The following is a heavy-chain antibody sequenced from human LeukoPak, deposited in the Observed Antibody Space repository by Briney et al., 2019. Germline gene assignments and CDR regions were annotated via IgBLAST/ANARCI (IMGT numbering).Heavy chain of an antibody. J-gene: IGHJ4*02. D-gene: IGHD6-19*01. CDR2: ISVSGGSS. Sequence: PGGSLRLSCAASGFTFSNYAMSWVRQAPGKGLECVSGISVSGGSSYYADSAKGRFTISRDNSKNMLYLQMNSLRAEDTAVYYCAKAAGQWVVGGHYYFDYWGQGTLVTVSS. CDR3: AKAAGQWVVGGHYYFDY. V-gene: IGHV3-23*01. CDR1: GFTFSNYA.